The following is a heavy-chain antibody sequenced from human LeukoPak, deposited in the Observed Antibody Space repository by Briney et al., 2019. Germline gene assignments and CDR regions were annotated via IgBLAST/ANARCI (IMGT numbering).Heavy chain of an antibody. CDR2: ISGGSDTI. CDR1: RFTFIIYS. CDR3: ARDSEWELPGGGGYDI. J-gene: IGHJ3*02. D-gene: IGHD1-26*01. V-gene: IGHV3-48*04. Sequence: PGGSLRLSCAASRFTFIIYSMNWVRQAPGKGLEWLAYISGGSDTIYYADSVQGRFTISRDNAKTSLYLQLSSLRAEDTAVYYCARDSEWELPGGGGYDIWGQGTMVTVSS.